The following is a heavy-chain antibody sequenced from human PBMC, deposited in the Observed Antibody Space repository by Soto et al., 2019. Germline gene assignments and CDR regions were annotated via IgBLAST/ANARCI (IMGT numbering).Heavy chain of an antibody. J-gene: IGHJ4*02. CDR3: ARDLSRGITMIGLEIHH. D-gene: IGHD3-22*01. CDR1: GFTFRSYA. CDR2: LSASGGYT. V-gene: IGHV3-23*01. Sequence: EVQLLESGGGLVQPGGSLRLSCAASGFTFRSYAMSWVRRAPGKGLEWVSALSASGGYTYYADSVKGRFTISRDNSKNTLYLQMSNLRAEDTAVYYCARDLSRGITMIGLEIHHWGQGTLVTVSS.